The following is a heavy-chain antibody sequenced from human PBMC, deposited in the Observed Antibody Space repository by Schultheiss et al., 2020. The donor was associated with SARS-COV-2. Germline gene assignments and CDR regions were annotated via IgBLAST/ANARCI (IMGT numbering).Heavy chain of an antibody. CDR3: ARGGNGYQLRW. CDR1: GFTFSSYG. Sequence: GESLKISCAASGFTFSSYGMHWVRQAPGKGLEWVAVIWYDGSNKYYADSVKGRFTISRDNSKNTLYLQMNSLRAEDTAVYYCARGGNGYQLRWWGQGTLVTVSS. V-gene: IGHV3-33*01. J-gene: IGHJ4*02. CDR2: IWYDGSNK. D-gene: IGHD2-2*01.